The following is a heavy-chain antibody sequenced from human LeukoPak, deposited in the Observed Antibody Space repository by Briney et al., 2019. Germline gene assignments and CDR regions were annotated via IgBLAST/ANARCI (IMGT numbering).Heavy chain of an antibody. CDR3: ASLSGGIHANDY. CDR1: GYTFTSYD. J-gene: IGHJ4*02. V-gene: IGHV1-8*01. Sequence: GASVKVSCKASGYTFTSYDINWVRQATGQGLEWMGWMNPNSGNTGYAQKFQGRVTMTRNTSISTAYMELSSLRSEDTAVYYCASLSGGIHANDYWGQGTLVTVSS. D-gene: IGHD2-15*01. CDR2: MNPNSGNT.